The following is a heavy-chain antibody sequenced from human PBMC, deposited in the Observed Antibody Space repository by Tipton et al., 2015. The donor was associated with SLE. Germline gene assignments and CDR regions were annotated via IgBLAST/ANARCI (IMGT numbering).Heavy chain of an antibody. Sequence: SLRLSCVASGFTFSSYSMNWVRQAPGKGLEWVSSISSSSSYIYYADSLKGRFTISRDNAKNSLYLQMNSLRAEDTAVYYCASDSNWGFFDYWGQGILVTVSS. J-gene: IGHJ4*02. CDR2: ISSSSSYI. V-gene: IGHV3-21*01. D-gene: IGHD7-27*01. CDR3: ASDSNWGFFDY. CDR1: GFTFSSYS.